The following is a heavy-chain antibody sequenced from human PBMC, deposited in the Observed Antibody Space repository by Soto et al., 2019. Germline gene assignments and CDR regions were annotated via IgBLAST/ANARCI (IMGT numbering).Heavy chain of an antibody. J-gene: IGHJ4*02. CDR1: GFTFSNAW. Sequence: GGSLRLSCAASGFTFSNAWMSWVRQAPGKGLEWVSRIKSKTDGGTTDYAAPVKGRFTISRDDSKNTLYLQMNSLKTEDTAVYYCTTVGITGTTHWGPGTLVTASS. D-gene: IGHD1-7*01. CDR2: IKSKTDGGTT. V-gene: IGHV3-15*01. CDR3: TTVGITGTTH.